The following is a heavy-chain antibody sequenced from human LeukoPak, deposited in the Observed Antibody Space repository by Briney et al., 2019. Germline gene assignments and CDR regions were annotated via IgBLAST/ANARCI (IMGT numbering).Heavy chain of an antibody. J-gene: IGHJ6*03. CDR1: GGSISSSSYY. D-gene: IGHD1-26*01. CDR3: ARVPGARSLYYYYMDV. CDR2: IYYSGST. Sequence: SETLSLTCTVSGGSISSSSYYWGWIRQPPGKGLEWIGSIYYSGSTYYNPSLKSRVTISVDTSKNQFSLKLSSVTAADTAVYYCARVPGARSLYYYYMDVWGKGTTVTVSS. V-gene: IGHV4-39*07.